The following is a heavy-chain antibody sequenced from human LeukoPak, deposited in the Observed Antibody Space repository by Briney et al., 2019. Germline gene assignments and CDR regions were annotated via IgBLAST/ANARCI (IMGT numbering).Heavy chain of an antibody. CDR3: ATYYAGVGGRGH. J-gene: IGHJ4*02. CDR1: GGSVSSDIYH. CDR2: NGNA. D-gene: IGHD2-21*01. V-gene: IGHV4-61*03. Sequence: SETLSLTCIVSGGSVSSDIYHWSWIRQAPGKGLEWIGHNGNANYNPSLQSRVTISIDTSKNHFTLSLNSVTAADTAVYYCATYYAGVGGRGHWGPGTLVTVSS.